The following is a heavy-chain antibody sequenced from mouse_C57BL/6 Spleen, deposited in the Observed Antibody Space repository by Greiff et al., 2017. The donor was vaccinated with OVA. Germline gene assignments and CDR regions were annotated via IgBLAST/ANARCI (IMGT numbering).Heavy chain of an antibody. V-gene: IGHV1-42*01. CDR1: GYSFTGYY. D-gene: IGHD1-2*01. J-gene: IGHJ2*01. CDR2: INPSTGGT. Sequence: EVQLQESGPELVKPGASVKISCKASGYSFTGYYMNWVKQSPEKSLEWIGEINPSTGGTTYNQKFKAKATLTVDKSSSTAYMQLKSLTSEDSAVYYCARWGLRHFDYWGQGTTLTVSS. CDR3: ARWGLRHFDY.